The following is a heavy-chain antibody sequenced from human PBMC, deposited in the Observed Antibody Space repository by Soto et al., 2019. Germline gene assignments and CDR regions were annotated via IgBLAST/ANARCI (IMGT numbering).Heavy chain of an antibody. J-gene: IGHJ6*03. Sequence: SETLSLTCTVSGGSISSSSYYWGWIRQPPGKGLEWIGSIYYSGSTYYNPSLKSRVTISVDTSKNQFSLKLSSVTAADTAVYYCARTPRLLEYSLNYYYYYYMDVWGKGTTVTVSS. V-gene: IGHV4-39*01. D-gene: IGHD2-15*01. CDR3: ARTPRLLEYSLNYYYYYYMDV. CDR1: GGSISSSSYY. CDR2: IYYSGST.